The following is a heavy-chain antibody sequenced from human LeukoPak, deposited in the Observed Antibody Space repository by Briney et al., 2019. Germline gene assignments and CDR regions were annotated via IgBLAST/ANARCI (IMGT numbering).Heavy chain of an antibody. J-gene: IGHJ5*02. Sequence: ASVKVCCKASGYTFTGYYMHWVRQAPGQGLEWMGWINPNSGGTNYAQKFQGRDTMTRDTSISTAYMELSRLRSDDTAVYYCARDTAMVTYWFDPWGQGTLVTVSS. D-gene: IGHD5-18*01. CDR3: ARDTAMVTYWFDP. CDR2: INPNSGGT. V-gene: IGHV1-2*02. CDR1: GYTFTGYY.